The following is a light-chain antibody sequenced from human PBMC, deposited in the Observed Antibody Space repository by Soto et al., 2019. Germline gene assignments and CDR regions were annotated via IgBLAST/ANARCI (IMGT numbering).Light chain of an antibody. CDR2: EVS. CDR1: SSDVGRYNY. CDR3: SSYTATSTLYV. Sequence: QSVLTQPASVSGSPGQSITISCTGTSSDVGRYNYVSWYQHHPGKAPKLMIYEVSNRPSGVSNRFSGSKSANTASLTISGLRAEGEGDYYCSSYTATSTLYVFGTGTKVTVL. V-gene: IGLV2-14*01. J-gene: IGLJ1*01.